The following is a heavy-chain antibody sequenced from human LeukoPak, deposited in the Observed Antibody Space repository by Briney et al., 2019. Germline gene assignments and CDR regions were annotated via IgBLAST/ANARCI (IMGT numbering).Heavy chain of an antibody. V-gene: IGHV4-34*01. Sequence: SETLSLTCAVYGGSFNGYYWSWIRQPPGKGLEWIGEINHSGSTNYNPSLKSRVTISVDTSKNQFSLKLSSVTAADTAVYYCARDQEDTVVVPAAIQVPYYYYYMDVWGKGTTVTVSS. CDR2: INHSGST. CDR3: ARDQEDTVVVPAAIQVPYYYYYMDV. D-gene: IGHD2-2*02. CDR1: GGSFNGYY. J-gene: IGHJ6*03.